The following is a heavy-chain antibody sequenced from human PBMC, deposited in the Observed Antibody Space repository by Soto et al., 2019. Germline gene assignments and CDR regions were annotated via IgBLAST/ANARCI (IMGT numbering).Heavy chain of an antibody. CDR2: IKTDGYAA. V-gene: IGHV3-74*01. J-gene: IGHJ4*02. CDR1: GFTFDGHW. Sequence: ESGGVLVQPGGSLRLSCVASGFTFDGHWMHWVRQAPGEGLVWVSRIKTDGYAAAYADSVKGRFTISRDNTKNTVYLQMNSLRAEDTAVYFCVRESGVAADCWGQGTLVTVSS. D-gene: IGHD6-19*01. CDR3: VRESGVAADC.